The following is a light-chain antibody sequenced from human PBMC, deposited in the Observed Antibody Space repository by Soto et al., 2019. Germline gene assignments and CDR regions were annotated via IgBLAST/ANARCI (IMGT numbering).Light chain of an antibody. CDR2: DVT. V-gene: IGLV2-11*01. J-gene: IGLJ1*01. CDR1: SSDVGRYPY. CDR3: CSDAGDYTYV. Sequence: QPVLTQPRSVSGSPGQSVTISCTGTSSDVGRYPYVSWYQHHPGKAPQLIIRDVTERPSGVPDRFSGSKSGNTASLTISGLQAEDDADYYCCSDAGDYTYVFGTGTKLTVL.